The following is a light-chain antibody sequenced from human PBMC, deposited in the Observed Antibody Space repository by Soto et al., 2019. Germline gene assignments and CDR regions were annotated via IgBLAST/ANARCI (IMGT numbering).Light chain of an antibody. CDR1: QSISTW. V-gene: IGKV1-5*03. CDR2: KAS. CDR3: QQYNTYPLT. Sequence: DIQMTQSPSTLSASVGDRVTITCRASQSISTWLAWYPQKPGKAPKLLIYKASSLEGGVPSRFSGSGSWTEFNITISSLQPDDFATYYGQQYNTYPLTFGGGTTVDIK. J-gene: IGKJ4*01.